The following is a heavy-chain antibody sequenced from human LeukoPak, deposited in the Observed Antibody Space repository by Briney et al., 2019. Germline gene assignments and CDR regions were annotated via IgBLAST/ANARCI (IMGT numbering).Heavy chain of an antibody. CDR3: ARAPGAFTVIRSYWYLDL. D-gene: IGHD4-17*01. V-gene: IGHV4-59*01. J-gene: IGHJ2*01. CDR2: IYYSGST. CDR1: GGSISSYY. Sequence: SETLSLTCTVSGGSISSYYWSWIRQPPGKGLEWIGYIYYSGSTNYNPSLKSRVTISVDTSKNQFSLKLSSVTAADTAVYYCARAPGAFTVIRSYWYLDLWGRGTLVTVSS.